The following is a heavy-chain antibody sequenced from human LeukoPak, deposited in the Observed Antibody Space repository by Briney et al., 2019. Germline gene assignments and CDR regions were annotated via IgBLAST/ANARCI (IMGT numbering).Heavy chain of an antibody. D-gene: IGHD1-14*01. CDR1: GFTFSSYA. CDR2: ISGSGGST. J-gene: IGHJ4*02. V-gene: IGHV3-23*01. Sequence: GSLRLSCAASGFTFSSYAMSWVRQAPGKGLEWVSAISGSGGSTYYADSVKGRFTISRDNAKNSLYLQMNSLRAEDTAVYYCARVLALNNHDFDYWGQGTLVTVSS. CDR3: ARVLALNNHDFDY.